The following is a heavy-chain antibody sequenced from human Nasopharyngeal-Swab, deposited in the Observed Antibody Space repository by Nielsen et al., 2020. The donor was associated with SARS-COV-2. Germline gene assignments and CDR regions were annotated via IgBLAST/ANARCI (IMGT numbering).Heavy chain of an antibody. CDR1: GFTFSSYA. D-gene: IGHD3-22*01. J-gene: IGHJ4*02. CDR2: ISYDGSNK. Sequence: GGSLRLSCAAAGFTFSSYAMHWVRQAPGKGLEWAAVISYDGSNKYYADSVKGRFTISRDNSKNTLYLQMNSLRAEDTAVYYCARDSPYDSSGYHFDYWGQGTLVTVSS. V-gene: IGHV3-30*04. CDR3: ARDSPYDSSGYHFDY.